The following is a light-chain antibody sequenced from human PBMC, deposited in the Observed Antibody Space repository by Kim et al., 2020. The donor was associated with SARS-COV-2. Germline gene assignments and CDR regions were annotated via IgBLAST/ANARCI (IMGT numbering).Light chain of an antibody. V-gene: IGKV3-15*01. Sequence: EILMTQSPATLSVSPGESATLSCRANQSVGSNLAWYQQKPGQAPRLLIYGASTRATAVPARISGRGSGTEFTLTISSLQPEDFAVYFCQQDDGWPRTFGQGTKVDIK. CDR2: GAS. CDR3: QQDDGWPRT. J-gene: IGKJ1*01. CDR1: QSVGSN.